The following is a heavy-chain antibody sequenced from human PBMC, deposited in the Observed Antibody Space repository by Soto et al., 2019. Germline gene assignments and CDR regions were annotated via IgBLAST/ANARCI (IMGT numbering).Heavy chain of an antibody. J-gene: IGHJ4*02. V-gene: IGHV3-23*01. CDR3: AKAGHVADWYYLDY. CDR1: GFTFSSYA. D-gene: IGHD3-9*01. Sequence: EVQLLESGGDLVQPGGSLRLSCAASGFTFSSYAMTWVRQAPGKGLAGVSGISGSGGGTYYADSVKGRFTISRDISRTTLCLQVNSQGAEDTAVNYWAKAGHVADWYYLDYGSQVTLV. CDR2: ISGSGGGT.